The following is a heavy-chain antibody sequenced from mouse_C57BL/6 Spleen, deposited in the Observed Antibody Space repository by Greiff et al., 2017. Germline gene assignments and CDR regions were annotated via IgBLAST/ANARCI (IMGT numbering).Heavy chain of an antibody. CDR3: ALYDYDYFDY. D-gene: IGHD2-4*01. Sequence: VQLQQPGAELVMPGASVKLSCKASGYTFTSYWMHWVKQRPGQGLEWIGEIDPSDSYTNYNQKFKGKSTLTVDKSSSTAYMQLSSLTSEDSAVYYCALYDYDYFDYWGQGTTLTVSS. CDR2: IDPSDSYT. CDR1: GYTFTSYW. J-gene: IGHJ2*01. V-gene: IGHV1-69*01.